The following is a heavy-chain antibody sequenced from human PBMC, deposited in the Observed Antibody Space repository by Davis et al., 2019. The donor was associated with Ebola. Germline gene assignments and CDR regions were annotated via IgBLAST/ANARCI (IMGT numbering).Heavy chain of an antibody. CDR1: GYSFTSYW. V-gene: IGHV5-51*01. J-gene: IGHJ4*02. Sequence: GESLKISCKGSGYSFTSYWIGWVRQMPGKGLEWMGIIYPGDSDTRYSPSFQGQVTISADKSISTAYLQWSSLKASDTAMYYCARLPRYYGSGSYPYDYWGQGTLVTVSS. D-gene: IGHD3-10*01. CDR2: IYPGDSDT. CDR3: ARLPRYYGSGSYPYDY.